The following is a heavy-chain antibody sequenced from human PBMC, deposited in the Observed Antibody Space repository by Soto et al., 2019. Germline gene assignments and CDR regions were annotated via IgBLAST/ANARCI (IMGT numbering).Heavy chain of an antibody. CDR3: ARDKGTGTRLRYYYGMDI. CDR1: GFIFNDYW. Sequence: PGGSLRLSCAASGFIFNDYWMNWVRQAPGKGLEWVANIKEEGSETYHVDSVKGRFTISRDNSKNTLYLQMNSLRAEDTAVYYCARDKGTGTRLRYYYGMDIWGQGTTVTVSS. V-gene: IGHV3-7*05. D-gene: IGHD1-7*01. J-gene: IGHJ6*02. CDR2: IKEEGSET.